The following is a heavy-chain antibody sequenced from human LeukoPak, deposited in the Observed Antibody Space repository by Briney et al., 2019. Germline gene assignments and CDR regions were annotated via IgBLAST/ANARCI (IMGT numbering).Heavy chain of an antibody. J-gene: IGHJ3*02. CDR2: ISGSGDST. CDR1: GFTFSSYS. D-gene: IGHD3-22*01. Sequence: PGGSLRLSCAASGFTFSSYSMNWVRQAPGKGLEWVSAISGSGDSTYYADSVKGRFTISRDNSKNTLYLQMNSLRAEDTAVYYCAKPGPYYFDSSGYHGAFDILGQGTMVTVSS. CDR3: AKPGPYYFDSSGYHGAFDI. V-gene: IGHV3-23*01.